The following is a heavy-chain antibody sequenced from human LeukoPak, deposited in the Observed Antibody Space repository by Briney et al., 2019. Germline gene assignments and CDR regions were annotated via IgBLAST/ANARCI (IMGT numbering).Heavy chain of an antibody. D-gene: IGHD5/OR15-5a*01. CDR3: ARGVFALDY. Sequence: SQTLSLTCVIFGDSVSSNSATWNWIRQSSSRGLEWPGRTYYRSEWNTDFAVTVKSRITIRPDTSKNQITLQLKSVTPEDTAVYFCARGVFALDYWGQGTLVTVSS. J-gene: IGHJ4*02. CDR2: TYYRSEWNT. CDR1: GDSVSSNSAT. V-gene: IGHV6-1*01.